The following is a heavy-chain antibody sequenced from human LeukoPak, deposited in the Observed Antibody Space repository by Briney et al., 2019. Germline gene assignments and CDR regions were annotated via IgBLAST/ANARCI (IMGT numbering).Heavy chain of an antibody. V-gene: IGHV4-59*01. CDR2: ISYGNT. Sequence: SETLSLTCSVSGGSISTYYWNWVRQTPGKGLEWIGHISYGNTDYNPSLKSRVTISVDTSKNQFSLKLTSVTAADTAVYYCARDKAHSYGRYFDPWGQGALVTVSS. J-gene: IGHJ5*02. CDR3: ARDKAHSYGRYFDP. CDR1: GGSISTYY. D-gene: IGHD5-18*01.